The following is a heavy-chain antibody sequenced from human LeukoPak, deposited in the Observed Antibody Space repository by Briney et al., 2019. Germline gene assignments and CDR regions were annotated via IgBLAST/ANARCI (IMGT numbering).Heavy chain of an antibody. D-gene: IGHD3-22*01. Sequence: PSETLSLTCTVSGGSISGYYWSWIRQPPGKGLEWIGYIYYSGNTIYNPSLKSRVTMSVDTSKNQFSLKLSSVTAADTAVYYCARGHYDSSGIFDYWGQGTLVTVSS. CDR3: ARGHYDSSGIFDY. J-gene: IGHJ4*02. CDR2: IYYSGNT. CDR1: GGSISGYY. V-gene: IGHV4-59*12.